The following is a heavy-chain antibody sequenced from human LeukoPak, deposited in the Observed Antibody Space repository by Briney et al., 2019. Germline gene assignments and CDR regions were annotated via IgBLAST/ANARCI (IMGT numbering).Heavy chain of an antibody. CDR2: IYSGGST. D-gene: IGHD2-21*01. CDR1: GLTVRSNS. CDR3: ARAREYCAGNECYEYFQD. V-gene: IGHV3-53*01. J-gene: IGHJ1*01. Sequence: GGSLTLSCAASGLTVRSNSMTSVRQAPGGGLEWVSVIYSGGSTYYADSVSGRFTISRDESENTLFLQMTSLRVEDTALYYCARAREYCAGNECYEYFQDWGQGTLVIVSS.